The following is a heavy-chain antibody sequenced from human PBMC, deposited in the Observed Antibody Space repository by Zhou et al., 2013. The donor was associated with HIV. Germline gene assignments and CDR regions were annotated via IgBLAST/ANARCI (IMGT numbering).Heavy chain of an antibody. CDR3: ARVTMVRGVFAWYFDY. Sequence: QVHLVQSGAEVKKPGSSVKVSCKASGGTFSTYAISWVRQAPGQGLEWMGGIIPIFGTRDYAQKFQGRVTITADGSTSTAYMELRSLRSDDTAVYYCARVTMVRGVFAWYFDYWGQGTLVTVSS. J-gene: IGHJ4*02. CDR1: GGTFSTYA. D-gene: IGHD3-10*01. V-gene: IGHV1-69*12. CDR2: IIPIFGTR.